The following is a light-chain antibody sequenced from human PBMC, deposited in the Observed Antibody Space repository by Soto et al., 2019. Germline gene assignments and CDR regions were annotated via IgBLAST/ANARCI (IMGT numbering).Light chain of an antibody. CDR2: GTY. Sequence: ETLMTQSPATLSVSPGERATLSCRASQSVTTNLAWYQQSPGQAPRLLIYGTYXXAXXXXXXFXGSGTGTXXXXXXXSLESEDFAVYYCQQYNKWPRTFGGGTKV. CDR1: QSVTTN. CDR3: QQYNKWPRT. V-gene: IGKV3-15*01. J-gene: IGKJ4*01.